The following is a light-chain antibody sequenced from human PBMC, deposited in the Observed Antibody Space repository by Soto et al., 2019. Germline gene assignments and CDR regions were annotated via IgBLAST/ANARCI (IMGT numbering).Light chain of an antibody. J-gene: IGKJ3*01. Sequence: EIVLTQSPVTLSLSPGERATLSCRASQSVSSYLAWYQQKPGQAPRLLIYDESNRATGIPARFSGSGSGTDFTLNVSRLEPEDFEVYYCQQSSNWPSVTFGPGTKVDIK. V-gene: IGKV3-11*01. CDR1: QSVSSY. CDR3: QQSSNWPSVT. CDR2: DES.